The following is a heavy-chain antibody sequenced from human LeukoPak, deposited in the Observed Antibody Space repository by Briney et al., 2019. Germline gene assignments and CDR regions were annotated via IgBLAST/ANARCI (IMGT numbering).Heavy chain of an antibody. V-gene: IGHV3-23*01. J-gene: IGHJ4*02. CDR1: GFTFSSYA. D-gene: IGHD6-13*01. Sequence: GGSLRLSCAASGFTFSSYAMSWVRQAPGKGLEWVSAISGSGGSTYYADSVKGRFTISRDNSKNTLYLQMNSPRAEDTAVYYCARLSSYAGFFDYWGQGTLVTVSS. CDR3: ARLSSYAGFFDY. CDR2: ISGSGGST.